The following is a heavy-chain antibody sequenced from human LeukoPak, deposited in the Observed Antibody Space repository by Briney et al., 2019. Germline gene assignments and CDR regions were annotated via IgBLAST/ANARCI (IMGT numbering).Heavy chain of an antibody. Sequence: GGSLRLSCAASGFSFTSYWMSWVRQAPGKGLEWVANIKPDGSEKYFVDSVKGRFTISRDNTKNSLYLLMNSLRVEDTAVYYCARSPDGFDYWGQGTPVTVSS. CDR3: ARSPDGFDY. CDR2: IKPDGSEK. CDR1: GFSFTSYW. J-gene: IGHJ4*02. V-gene: IGHV3-7*01.